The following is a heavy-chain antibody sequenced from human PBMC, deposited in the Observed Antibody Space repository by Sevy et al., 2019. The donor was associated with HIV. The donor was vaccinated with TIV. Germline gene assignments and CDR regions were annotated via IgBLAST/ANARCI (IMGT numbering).Heavy chain of an antibody. Sequence: GGSLRLSCAASGFTFSSYEMTWVRQAPGKGLEWVSSISSSGTTIYYGDSVEGRFTISRDNPKNSLYLQMESLRAEDTAVYYCARAQQVTMLVVIGGLYFDFWGQGTLVTVSS. V-gene: IGHV3-48*03. D-gene: IGHD3-22*01. CDR1: GFTFSSYE. CDR2: ISSSGTTI. J-gene: IGHJ4*02. CDR3: ARAQQVTMLVVIGGLYFDF.